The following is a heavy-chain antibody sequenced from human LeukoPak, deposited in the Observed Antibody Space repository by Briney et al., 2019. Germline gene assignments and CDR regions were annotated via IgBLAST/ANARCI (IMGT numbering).Heavy chain of an antibody. V-gene: IGHV4-34*01. CDR1: GGSLSGYY. D-gene: IGHD2-2*01. J-gene: IGHJ1*01. CDR2: INHSGST. CDR3: ASRVVPAARAEYFRH. Sequence: SETLSLTCAVYGGSLSGYYWSWIRQPPGKGLEWIGEINHSGSTNYNPSLKSRVTISVDTSKNQFSLKLSSVTAADTAVYYCASRVVPAARAEYFRHWGQGTLVTVSS.